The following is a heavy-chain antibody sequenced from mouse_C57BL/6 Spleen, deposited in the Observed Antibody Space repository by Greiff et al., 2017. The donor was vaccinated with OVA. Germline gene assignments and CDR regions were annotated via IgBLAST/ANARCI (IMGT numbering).Heavy chain of an antibody. CDR3: ARKTRVDWYFDV. Sequence: VPLQQSGPELVKPGASVKIPCKASGYTFTDYNMDWVKQSHGKSLEWIGDINPNNGGTIYNQKFKGKATLTVDKSSSTAYMELRSLTSEDTAVYYCARKTRVDWYFDVWGTGTTVTVSS. D-gene: IGHD1-1*02. CDR1: GYTFTDYN. CDR2: INPNNGGT. J-gene: IGHJ1*03. V-gene: IGHV1-18*01.